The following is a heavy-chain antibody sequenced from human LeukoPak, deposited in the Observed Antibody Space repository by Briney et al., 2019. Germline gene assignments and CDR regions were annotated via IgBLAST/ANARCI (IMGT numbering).Heavy chain of an antibody. CDR2: ISTSITYT. J-gene: IGHJ4*02. Sequence: GGSLRLSCAASGFTFSNYSMNWVRQDPGKGLEWVSSISTSITYTYYADSVKGRFTISRDNAKSSVYLQMNSLRAEDTAVYYCARDITIIRGVMSSELDYWGQGTLVTVSS. V-gene: IGHV3-21*01. CDR3: ARDITIIRGVMSSELDY. D-gene: IGHD3-10*01. CDR1: GFTFSNYS.